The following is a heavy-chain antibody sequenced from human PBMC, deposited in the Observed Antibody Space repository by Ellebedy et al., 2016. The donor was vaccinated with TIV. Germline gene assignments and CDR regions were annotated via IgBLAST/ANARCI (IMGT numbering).Heavy chain of an antibody. V-gene: IGHV3-48*04. J-gene: IGHJ4*02. CDR2: ISDSGSST. CDR1: GFSLGAYS. D-gene: IGHD3-3*01. Sequence: PGGSLRLSCEGSGFSLGAYSMNWIRQAPGKGLEWLSYISDSGSSTLYADSVRGRFTISRDNAKKSLFLLMNSLRGDDTAVYYCAREDIATSYNFWSGFSLAYWGQGALVTVSS. CDR3: AREDIATSYNFWSGFSLAY.